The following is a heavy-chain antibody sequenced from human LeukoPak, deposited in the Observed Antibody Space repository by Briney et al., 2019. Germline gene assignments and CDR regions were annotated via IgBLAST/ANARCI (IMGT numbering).Heavy chain of an antibody. CDR2: ISSSGGST. J-gene: IGHJ3*02. CDR3: AKVSQVRSQAFDI. CDR1: GFSFSSYT. D-gene: IGHD4/OR15-4a*01. V-gene: IGHV3-23*01. Sequence: GGSLRLSCAAAGFSFSSYTMIWVRRAPAKELEGVSVISSSGGSTYYADSVKGRFTISRDNYKNTLYLKMNSLRAEDTAEYYCAKVSQVRSQAFDIWGQGTMVTVSS.